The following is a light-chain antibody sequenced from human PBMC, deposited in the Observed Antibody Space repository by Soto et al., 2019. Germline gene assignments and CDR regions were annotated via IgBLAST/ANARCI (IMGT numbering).Light chain of an antibody. CDR3: QQYNNWPLT. CDR2: GAS. J-gene: IGKJ1*01. V-gene: IGKV3-15*01. Sequence: EIVMTQSPATLSVSPGERATLSCRASQSVSSNLAWYQQKPGQAPRLLIYGASTRATGIPARFSGSGSGTEFTLTISSLQSEDFAAYYCQQYNNWPLTFGQGTKV. CDR1: QSVSSN.